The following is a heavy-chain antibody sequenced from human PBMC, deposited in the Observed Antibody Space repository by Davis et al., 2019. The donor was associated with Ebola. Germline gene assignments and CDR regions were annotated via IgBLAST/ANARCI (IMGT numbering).Heavy chain of an antibody. V-gene: IGHV3-30*02. J-gene: IGHJ3*02. CDR1: TFTFSRFA. D-gene: IGHD3-22*01. CDR3: AKDYYEISGFGVGAFDI. Sequence: PGGSLRLSCAASTFTFSRFAMHWVRQAPGKGLEWVAFIWYDGSKTYYADPVKGRFTISRDNSKNMVYLQMNSLRAEDTAVYYCAKDYYEISGFGVGAFDIWGQGTMVTVS. CDR2: IWYDGSKT.